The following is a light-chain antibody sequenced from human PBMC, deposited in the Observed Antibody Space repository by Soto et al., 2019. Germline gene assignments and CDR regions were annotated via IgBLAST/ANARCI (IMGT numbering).Light chain of an antibody. V-gene: IGKV1-12*01. CDR3: QQANTFPPT. CDR2: AAS. J-gene: IGKJ1*01. CDR1: QDVGNW. Sequence: IQMTQSPSSATASVGARVTITCRASQDVGNWLAWYQHKPGKAPKLLVYAASTLQGGVPSRFSGSGSGTHFTLTISSLQPEDLATYYCQQANTFPPTFGQGTKVEIQ.